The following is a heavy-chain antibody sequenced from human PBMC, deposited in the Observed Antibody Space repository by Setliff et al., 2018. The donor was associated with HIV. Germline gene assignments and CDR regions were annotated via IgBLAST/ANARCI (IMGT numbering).Heavy chain of an antibody. CDR3: ARDRAYGSGSYND. CDR1: GGSFSGYF. D-gene: IGHD3-10*01. V-gene: IGHV4-4*07. CDR2: IFTSGST. Sequence: SETLSLTCAVYGGSFSGYFWSWFRQPAGKGLEWIGRIFTSGSTNYNPSLRSRVTISVDTSKTQISLKLGSVTAADTAVYYCARDRAYGSGSYNDWGQGTLVTVSS. J-gene: IGHJ4*02.